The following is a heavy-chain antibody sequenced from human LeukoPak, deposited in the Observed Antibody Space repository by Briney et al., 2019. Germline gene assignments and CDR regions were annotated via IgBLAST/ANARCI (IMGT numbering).Heavy chain of an antibody. Sequence: SETLSLTCAVYGGSFSGYYWSWIRQLPGKGLEWIGEINHSGSTNYNPSPKSRVTISVDTSKNQFSLKLSSVTAADTAVYYCARLHIFRTGYSSGWYFSTPMDVWGKGTTVTISS. J-gene: IGHJ6*03. CDR2: INHSGST. D-gene: IGHD6-19*01. CDR3: ARLHIFRTGYSSGWYFSTPMDV. CDR1: GGSFSGYY. V-gene: IGHV4-34*01.